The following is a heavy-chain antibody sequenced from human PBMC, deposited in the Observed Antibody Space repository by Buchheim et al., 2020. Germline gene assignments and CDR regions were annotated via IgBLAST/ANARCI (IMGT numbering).Heavy chain of an antibody. CDR1: GGSFSGYY. J-gene: IGHJ6*02. D-gene: IGHD4-11*01. V-gene: IGHV4-34*01. CDR3: ARDYSNTTWMYYYYYCGMDV. Sequence: QVQLQQWGAGLLKPSETLSLTCAVYGGSFSGYYWSWIRQPPGKGLEWIGEINHSGSTNYNPSLKSRVTISLDTSKNKFSLKLSSVTAADTAVYYCARDYSNTTWMYYYYYCGMDVWGQGTT. CDR2: INHSGST.